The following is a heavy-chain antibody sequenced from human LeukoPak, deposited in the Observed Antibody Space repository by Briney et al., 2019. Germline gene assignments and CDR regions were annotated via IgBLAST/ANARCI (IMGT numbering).Heavy chain of an antibody. Sequence: ASVKVSCQASVYTHTGLSMQGVRQAPGKGLEWMGGFDPEDGETIYAQKFQGRVTMTEDTSTDTAYIELSSLRSEDTAVYYCATAYYYVISGYPLKLNYWGQGTLVTVSS. J-gene: IGHJ4*02. V-gene: IGHV1-24*01. D-gene: IGHD3-22*01. CDR3: ATAYYYVISGYPLKLNY. CDR2: FDPEDGET. CDR1: VYTHTGLS.